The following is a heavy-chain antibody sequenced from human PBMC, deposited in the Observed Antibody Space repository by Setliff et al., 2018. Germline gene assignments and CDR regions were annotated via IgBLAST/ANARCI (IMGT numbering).Heavy chain of an antibody. V-gene: IGHV3-23*01. D-gene: IGHD4-17*01. CDR2: ISGSGRTT. CDR1: GFTFSSYA. CDR3: VNARMVTTWGRAY. Sequence: GGSLRLSCSASGFTFSSYAMTWVRQAPGKGLEWVSSISGSGRTTYYAASVKGRLTISRDNSRNTLFLQMNSLRADDAAVYFCVNARMVTTWGRAYWGQGTLVTVSS. J-gene: IGHJ4*02.